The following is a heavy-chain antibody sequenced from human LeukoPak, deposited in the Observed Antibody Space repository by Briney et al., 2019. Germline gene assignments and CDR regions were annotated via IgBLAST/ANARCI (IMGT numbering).Heavy chain of an antibody. CDR1: GGSFSGYY. D-gene: IGHD3-10*01. J-gene: IGHJ5*02. CDR3: ARASNVLLWFGELWSPGWFDP. Sequence: SETLSLTCAVYGGSFSGYYWSWIRQPPGKGLEWIGEINHSGSTNYNPSLKSRVTISVDTSKNQFSLKLSSVTAADTAVYYCARASNVLLWFGELWSPGWFDPWGQGTLVTVSS. CDR2: INHSGST. V-gene: IGHV4-34*01.